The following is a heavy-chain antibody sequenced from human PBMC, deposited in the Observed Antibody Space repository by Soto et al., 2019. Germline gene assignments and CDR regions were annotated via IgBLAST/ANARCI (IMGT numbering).Heavy chain of an antibody. V-gene: IGHV4-39*01. CDR2: IYYSGST. D-gene: IGHD1-26*01. Sequence: QLQLQESGPGLVKPSETLSLTCTVSGGSISSSSYYWGWIRQPPGKGLEWIGSIYYSGSTYYNPSLKSRVTISVDTSKNQFSLKLSSVTAADTAVYYCARLREWELPDYWGQGTLVTVSS. CDR3: ARLREWELPDY. J-gene: IGHJ4*02. CDR1: GGSISSSSYY.